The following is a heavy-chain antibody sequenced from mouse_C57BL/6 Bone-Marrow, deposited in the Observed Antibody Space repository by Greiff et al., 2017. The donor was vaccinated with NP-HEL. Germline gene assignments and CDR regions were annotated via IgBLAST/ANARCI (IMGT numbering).Heavy chain of an antibody. CDR2: IRLKSDNYAT. Sequence: EVKLMESGGGLVQPGGSMKLSCVASGFTFSNYWMNWVRQSPEKGLEWVAQIRLKSDNYATHYAESVKGRFTISRASSKSSVYLQIINLRAEDTGIYYCTDHLLKRRNYDMDDWGKGTSVTVSS. CDR3: TDHLLKRRNYDMDD. CDR1: GFTFSNYW. J-gene: IGHJ4*01. V-gene: IGHV6-3*01. D-gene: IGHD1-1*01.